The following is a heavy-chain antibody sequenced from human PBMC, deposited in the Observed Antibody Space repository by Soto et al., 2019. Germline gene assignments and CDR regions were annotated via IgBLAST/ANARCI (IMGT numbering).Heavy chain of an antibody. Sequence: QVQLVQSGAEVKKPGSSVKVSCKASGGTFSSYAISWVRQAPGQGLEWMGGIIPIFGTANYAQKFQGSVTITADASTSXXYXEXXSLRSEDTAAYYCARVTDCISTSCYAESLRGWFDPWGQGTLVTVSS. J-gene: IGHJ5*02. CDR2: IIPIFGTA. CDR3: ARVTDCISTSCYAESLRGWFDP. CDR1: GGTFSSYA. D-gene: IGHD2-2*01. V-gene: IGHV1-69*12.